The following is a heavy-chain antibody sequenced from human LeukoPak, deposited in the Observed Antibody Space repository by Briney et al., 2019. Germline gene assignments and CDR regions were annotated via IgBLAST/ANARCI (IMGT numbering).Heavy chain of an antibody. CDR3: THPAYYYNVDV. CDR2: IKTKAGNYAT. J-gene: IGHJ6*04. D-gene: IGHD6-25*01. V-gene: IGHV3-73*01. CDR1: GLTFSVSA. Sequence: QPGGSLKLSCSASGLTFSVSAIHWVRQASGKGLEWVGRIKTKAGNYATAYAASVKGRFTISRDDSTNTAYLQMNSLKTEDTAVYYCTHPAYYYNVDVWGKGTTVTVSS.